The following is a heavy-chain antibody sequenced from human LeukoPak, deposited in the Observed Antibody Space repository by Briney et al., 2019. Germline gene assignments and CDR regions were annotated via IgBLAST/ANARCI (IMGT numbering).Heavy chain of an antibody. CDR1: GYTFTSYG. Sequence: ASVKVSCKASGYTFTSYGISWVRQAPGQGLEWMGWISAYNGNTNYAQKLQGRVTMTTDTSTSTAYMELSSLRSEDTAVYYCARAGIPGYCTNVTCSNWLDPWGQGTLVTVSS. CDR3: ARAGIPGYCTNVTCSNWLDP. V-gene: IGHV1-18*01. D-gene: IGHD2-8*01. CDR2: ISAYNGNT. J-gene: IGHJ5*02.